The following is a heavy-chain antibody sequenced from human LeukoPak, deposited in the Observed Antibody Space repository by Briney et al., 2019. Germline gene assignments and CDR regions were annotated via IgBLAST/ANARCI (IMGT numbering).Heavy chain of an antibody. J-gene: IGHJ4*02. D-gene: IGHD3-10*01. CDR1: GFTFSSYG. Sequence: GGSLRLSCAASGFTFSSYGMHWVRQAPGKGLEWVSAISGSGGSTYYADSVKGRFTISRDNSKNTLYLQMNSLRAEDTAVYYCAKDFDGSGSNFDYRGQGTLVTVSS. CDR3: AKDFDGSGSNFDY. V-gene: IGHV3-23*01. CDR2: ISGSGGST.